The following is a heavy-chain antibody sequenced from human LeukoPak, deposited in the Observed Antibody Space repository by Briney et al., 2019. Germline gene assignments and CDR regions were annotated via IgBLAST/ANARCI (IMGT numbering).Heavy chain of an antibody. CDR3: AKGTNPTDY. CDR2: ISGSGGST. D-gene: IGHD1-14*01. CDR1: GFTFSTYA. Sequence: GGSLRLSCAASGFTFSTYAMSWVRQAPGKGLEWVSAISGSGGSTYYADSVKGRITISRDNSRNTLYLFMNSLRAEDTAVYYCAKGTNPTDYWGQGTLVTVSS. J-gene: IGHJ4*02. V-gene: IGHV3-23*01.